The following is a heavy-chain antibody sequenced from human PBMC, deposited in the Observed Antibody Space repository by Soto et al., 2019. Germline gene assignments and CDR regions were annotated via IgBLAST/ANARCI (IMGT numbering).Heavy chain of an antibody. Sequence: EVQLVESGGGLVKPGGSLRLSCAASGFTFSSYSMNWVRQAPGKGLEWVSSISSSSSYIYYADSVKGRFTISRDNAKNSLYLRMNGLRAEDTAVYYCASDIVVVNAEGGMDVWGQGTTVTVSS. CDR3: ASDIVVVNAEGGMDV. CDR1: GFTFSSYS. J-gene: IGHJ6*02. D-gene: IGHD2-2*01. CDR2: ISSSSSYI. V-gene: IGHV3-21*01.